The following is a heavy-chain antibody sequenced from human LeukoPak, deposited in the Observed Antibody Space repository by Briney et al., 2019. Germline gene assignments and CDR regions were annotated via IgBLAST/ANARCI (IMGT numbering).Heavy chain of an antibody. CDR1: GGSFSGYY. CDR3: ARGARTWHNWFDP. J-gene: IGHJ5*02. CDR2: INHSGST. D-gene: IGHD1-7*01. Sequence: SETLSLTCAVYGGSFSGYYWSWIRQPPGKGLEWIGEINHSGSTNYNPSLKSRVTISVDTSKNQFSLKLSSVTAADTAVYYCARGARTWHNWFDPWGQGTLVTVSS. V-gene: IGHV4-34*01.